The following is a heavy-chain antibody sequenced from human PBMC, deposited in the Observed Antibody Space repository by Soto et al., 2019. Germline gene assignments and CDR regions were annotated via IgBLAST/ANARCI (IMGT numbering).Heavy chain of an antibody. CDR2: IDPSDSYT. D-gene: IGHD3-22*01. J-gene: IGHJ4*02. V-gene: IGHV5-10-1*01. Sequence: GESLKISCKGSGYSFTNFWITWVRQMPGKGLEWMGRIDPSDSYTYYSPSFQGHVTLSVDRSINTAFLQWSSLEASDTAMYYCARVYYDSSGPYFDNWGQGTPVTVSS. CDR1: GYSFTNFW. CDR3: ARVYYDSSGPYFDN.